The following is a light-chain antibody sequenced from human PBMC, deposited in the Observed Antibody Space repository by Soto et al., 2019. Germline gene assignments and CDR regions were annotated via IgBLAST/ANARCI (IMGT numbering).Light chain of an antibody. CDR1: QTISSN. CDR3: QQYHNWPPQYT. CDR2: GAS. Sequence: EIVMTQSPATLSVSPGERATLSCRASQTISSNLAWYQQKPGQAPRLLIHGASTRAAGVPARFSGSGSGTEFTLTITSLQSEDFAVYYCQQYHNWPPQYTFGQGTLLQIK. J-gene: IGKJ2*01. V-gene: IGKV3-15*01.